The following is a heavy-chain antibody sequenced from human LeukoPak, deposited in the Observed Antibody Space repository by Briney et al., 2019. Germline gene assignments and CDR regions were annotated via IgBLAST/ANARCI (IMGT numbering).Heavy chain of an antibody. Sequence: ASVKVSCKASGYTFGAYYIHWVRQAPGQGLEWMGWIGPNIGGTNYAQKFQGRVTMTRDTSITTAYMELSSLRSDDTAVYYYTRGDGYDYVWGNYRSYNWFDPWGQGTLVTVSS. CDR3: TRGDGYDYVWGNYRSYNWFDP. CDR1: GYTFGAYY. D-gene: IGHD3-16*02. V-gene: IGHV1-2*02. CDR2: IGPNIGGT. J-gene: IGHJ5*02.